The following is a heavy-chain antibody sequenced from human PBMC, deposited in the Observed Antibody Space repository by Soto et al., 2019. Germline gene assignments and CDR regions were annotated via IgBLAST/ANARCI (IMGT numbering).Heavy chain of an antibody. CDR1: GYTFTSYA. Sequence: ASVKVSCKASGYTFTSYARNWVRQAPGQGLEWMGWINTNTGNPTYAQGFTGRFVFSLDTSVSTAYLQICSLKAEDTAVYYCAREYCSGGSCYSAAFDYWGQGTLVTVSS. D-gene: IGHD2-15*01. CDR3: AREYCSGGSCYSAAFDY. J-gene: IGHJ4*02. CDR2: INTNTGNP. V-gene: IGHV7-4-1*01.